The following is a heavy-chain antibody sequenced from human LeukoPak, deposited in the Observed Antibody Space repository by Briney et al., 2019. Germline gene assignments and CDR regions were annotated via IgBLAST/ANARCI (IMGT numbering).Heavy chain of an antibody. J-gene: IGHJ4*02. V-gene: IGHV3-33*01. CDR2: IWYDGSNK. CDR1: GFTFSSYG. Sequence: PGGSLRLSCAASGFTFSSYGMHWVREAPGKGLEWVAVIWYDGSNKYYADSVKGRFTISRDNSKNTLYLQMNSLRAEDTAVYYCARDHHQSRYQLPHYWGQGTLVTVSS. CDR3: ARDHHQSRYQLPHY. D-gene: IGHD2-2*01.